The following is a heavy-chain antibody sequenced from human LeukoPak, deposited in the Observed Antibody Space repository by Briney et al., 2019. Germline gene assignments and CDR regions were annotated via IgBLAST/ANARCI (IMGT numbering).Heavy chain of an antibody. J-gene: IGHJ5*02. V-gene: IGHV4-61*02. CDR2: VYSGGST. CDR3: ARRSLTALSWFDP. CDR1: GGSIITGSYY. Sequence: TSQTQSLTCTVSGGSIITGSYYCSWIRQPAGKGLEWIGRVYSGGSTHYNPSLKSRVTISIDTSKNQFSLHLTSVTAADTAVYYCARRSLTALSWFDPWGQGALVTVSS. D-gene: IGHD5-18*01.